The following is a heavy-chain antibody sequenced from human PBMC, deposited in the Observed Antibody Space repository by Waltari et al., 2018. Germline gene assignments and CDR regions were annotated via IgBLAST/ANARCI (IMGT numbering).Heavy chain of an antibody. Sequence: EVQLVESGGGLVQPGGSLRLSCAASGFTFSSYSMNWVRQAPGKGLGWVSYMSSSSSTIYYADSVKGRCTISRENDKKSLYRQMNGRRAEDTAVYYCASLSSFLRRDYWGQGTLVTVSS. D-gene: IGHD6-13*01. CDR3: ASLSSFLRRDY. J-gene: IGHJ4*02. V-gene: IGHV3-48*04. CDR2: MSSSSSTI. CDR1: GFTFSSYS.